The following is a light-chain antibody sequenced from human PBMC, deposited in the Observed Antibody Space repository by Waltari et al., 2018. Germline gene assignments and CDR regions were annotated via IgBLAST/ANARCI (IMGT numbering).Light chain of an antibody. V-gene: IGLV3-25*03. Sequence: SYELTQPPSVSVSPGQTARITCSGDALPKQYAYWYQQKPGQAPVLVIYKDRERPSGNPERFSGPRSGTTVTLTISGVQAEDEADYYCQSADSSGTYVVFGGGTKLTVL. J-gene: IGLJ2*01. CDR3: QSADSSGTYVV. CDR2: KDR. CDR1: ALPKQY.